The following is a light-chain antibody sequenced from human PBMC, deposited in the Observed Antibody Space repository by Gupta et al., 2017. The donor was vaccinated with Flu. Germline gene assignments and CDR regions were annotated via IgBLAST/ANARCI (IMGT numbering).Light chain of an antibody. J-gene: IGLJ3*02. CDR2: LNSDGSH. CDR3: QTWGTGPWV. V-gene: IGLV4-69*01. Sequence: QLVLTQSPSASASLGASVKLTCTLSSGHSSYAIAWHQQQPEKGPRYLMKLNSDGSHSKGDAIPDRFSGSSSGAERYLTISSLQAEDEDDYYCQTWGTGPWVFGGGTKLTVL. CDR1: SGHSSYA.